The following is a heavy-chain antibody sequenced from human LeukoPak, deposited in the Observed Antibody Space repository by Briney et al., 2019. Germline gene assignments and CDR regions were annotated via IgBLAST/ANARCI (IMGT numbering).Heavy chain of an antibody. CDR1: GGSFSGYY. CDR3: ARRYGDYEDDAFDI. D-gene: IGHD4-17*01. Sequence: NTSETLSLTCAVYGGSFSGYYWSWIRQPPGKGLEWIGEINHSGSTNYNPSLKSRVTISVDTSKNQFSLKLSSVTAADTAVYYCARRYGDYEDDAFDIWGQGTMVTVSS. J-gene: IGHJ3*02. V-gene: IGHV4-34*01. CDR2: INHSGST.